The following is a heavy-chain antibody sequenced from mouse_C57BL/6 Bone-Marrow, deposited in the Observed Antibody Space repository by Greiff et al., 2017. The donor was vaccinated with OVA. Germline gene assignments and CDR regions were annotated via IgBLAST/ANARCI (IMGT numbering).Heavy chain of an antibody. CDR2: INPNYGTT. D-gene: IGHD2-10*01. J-gene: IGHJ4*01. Sequence: EVQLQQSGPELVKPGASVKISCKASGYSFTDYNMNWVKQSNGKSLEWIGVINPNYGTTSYNQKFKGKATLTVDQSSCTAYMQLNSLTSEDSAVYYCASPRPGPYYGNYGRGMDYWGQGTSVTVSS. CDR1: GYSFTDYN. CDR3: ASPRPGPYYGNYGRGMDY. V-gene: IGHV1-39*01.